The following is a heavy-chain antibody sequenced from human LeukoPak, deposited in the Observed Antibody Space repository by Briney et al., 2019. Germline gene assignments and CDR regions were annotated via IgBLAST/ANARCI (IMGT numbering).Heavy chain of an antibody. CDR3: AKDLGTMDRVYYFDY. V-gene: IGHV3-23*01. CDR2: ISGSGGST. CDR1: GFTFSSYA. J-gene: IGHJ4*02. D-gene: IGHD3-10*01. Sequence: GGSLRLSCAASGFTFSSYAVSWVRQAPGKGLEWVSAISGSGGSTYYADSVKGRFTISRDNSKNTLYLQMNSLRAEDTAVYYCAKDLGTMDRVYYFDYWGRGTLVTVSS.